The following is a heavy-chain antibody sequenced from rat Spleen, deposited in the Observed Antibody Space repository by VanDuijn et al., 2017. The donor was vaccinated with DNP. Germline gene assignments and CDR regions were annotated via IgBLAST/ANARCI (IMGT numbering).Heavy chain of an antibody. Sequence: VQLVESGGDLVQPGRSLNLSCVASGFTFNNYWMTWIRQVPGKGLEWIASITSGDPHAYYPDSVKGRFTISRDNAKSTLYLQMDSLRSEDTATYYCARGNLAYWGQGTLVTVSS. J-gene: IGHJ3*01. V-gene: IGHV5-31*01. CDR2: ITSGDPHA. CDR3: ARGNLAY. CDR1: GFTFNNYW.